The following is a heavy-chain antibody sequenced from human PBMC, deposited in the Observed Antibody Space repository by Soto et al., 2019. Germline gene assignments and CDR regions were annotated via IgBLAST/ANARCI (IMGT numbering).Heavy chain of an antibody. CDR2: ASHDGRNT. CDR1: GFTFSDYA. Sequence: VQLVESGGGVVQPGRSLRLSCAASGFTFSDYAMHWVRQAPGKGLEWVAVASHDGRNTHYADSVKGRFTISRDSSKNTVSLEMTILRAEDTAVYYCSKGGRQWLVTSDFNYWGQGALVTVSS. D-gene: IGHD6-19*01. V-gene: IGHV3-30*18. CDR3: SKGGRQWLVTSDFNY. J-gene: IGHJ4*02.